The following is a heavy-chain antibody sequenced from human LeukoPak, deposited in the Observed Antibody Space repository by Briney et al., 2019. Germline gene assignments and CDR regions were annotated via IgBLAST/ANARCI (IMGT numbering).Heavy chain of an antibody. CDR1: GGSISSGSYY. Sequence: SETLSLTCTVSGGSISSGSYYWSCIRQPAGKGLEWIGRIYTSGSTNYNPSLKSRVTISVDTSKNQFSLKLSSVTAADTAVYYCARESIRVAAVDYWGQGTLVTVSS. J-gene: IGHJ4*02. CDR3: ARESIRVAAVDY. D-gene: IGHD2-15*01. V-gene: IGHV4-61*02. CDR2: IYTSGST.